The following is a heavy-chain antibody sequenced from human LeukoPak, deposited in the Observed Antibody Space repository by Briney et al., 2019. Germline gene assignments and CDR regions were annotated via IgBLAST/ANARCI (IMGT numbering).Heavy chain of an antibody. CDR3: ARDLGSSIWRRLDYYYMDV. J-gene: IGHJ6*03. V-gene: IGHV3-21*04. CDR2: ISTTSTYI. Sequence: GGSLRLSCAASGFTFSDFGMNWVRQAPGKGLEWVSSISTTSTYIYYGDSVKGRFTISRDNADNSLYLQMNSLRAEDTAVYYCARDLGSSIWRRLDYYYMDVWGKGTTVTVSS. D-gene: IGHD6-13*01. CDR1: GFTFSDFG.